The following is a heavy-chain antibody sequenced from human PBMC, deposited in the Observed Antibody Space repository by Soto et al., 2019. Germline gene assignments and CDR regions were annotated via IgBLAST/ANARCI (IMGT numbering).Heavy chain of an antibody. Sequence: SETLSLTCTVSGGSIGSYYWSWIRQPPGKGLEWIGYIYYSGSTNYNPSLKSRVTISVDTSNNQFSLKLSSVTAADTAVYYCARRYGYCFDYWGQGTLVTVSS. J-gene: IGHJ4*02. CDR2: IYYSGST. CDR3: ARRYGYCFDY. D-gene: IGHD2-2*03. CDR1: GGSIGSYY. V-gene: IGHV4-59*08.